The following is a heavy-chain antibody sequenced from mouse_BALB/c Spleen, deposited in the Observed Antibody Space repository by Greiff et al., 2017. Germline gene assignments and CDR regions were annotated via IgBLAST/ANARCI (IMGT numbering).Heavy chain of an antibody. J-gene: IGHJ2*01. CDR1: GYTFTSYW. CDR2: INPSNGRT. Sequence: QVQLQQPGAELVKPGASVKLSCKASGYTFTSYWMHWVKQRPGQGLEWIGEINPSNGRTNYNEKFKSKATLTVDKSSSTAYMQLSSLTSEDSAVYYCAREGTSLTTVVATGRHYFDYWGQGTTLTVSS. V-gene: IGHV1S81*02. D-gene: IGHD1-1*01. CDR3: AREGTSLTTVVATGRHYFDY.